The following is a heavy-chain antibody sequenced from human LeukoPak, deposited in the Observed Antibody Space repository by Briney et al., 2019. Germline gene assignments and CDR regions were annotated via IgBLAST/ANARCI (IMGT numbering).Heavy chain of an antibody. CDR1: GFSLSTSGMC. D-gene: IGHD1-26*01. Sequence: SGPTLFKPTQTLTLTCTFSGFSLSTSGMCVSWIRQPPGKALEWLARIDWDDDKYYSTSLKTRLTISKDTSKNQVVLTMTNMDPVDTATYYCARMITLSNGRYSSKTLDYWGQGTLVTVSS. CDR3: ARMITLSNGRYSSKTLDY. J-gene: IGHJ4*02. V-gene: IGHV2-70*11. CDR2: IDWDDDK.